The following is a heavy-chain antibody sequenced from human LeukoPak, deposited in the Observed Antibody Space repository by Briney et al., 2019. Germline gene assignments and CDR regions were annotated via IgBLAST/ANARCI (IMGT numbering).Heavy chain of an antibody. V-gene: IGHV1-2*02. CDR3: ARDDTKYYGSGSNAFDI. CDR2: INPNSGGT. J-gene: IGHJ3*02. CDR1: GYTFTVYY. Sequence: ASVTVSFKASGYTFTVYYMHWVRQAPGQGREGMGWINPNSGGTNYAQKFQGRVTMTRDTSISTAYMELSRLRSDDTAVYYCARDDTKYYGSGSNAFDIWGQGTMVTVSS. D-gene: IGHD3-10*01.